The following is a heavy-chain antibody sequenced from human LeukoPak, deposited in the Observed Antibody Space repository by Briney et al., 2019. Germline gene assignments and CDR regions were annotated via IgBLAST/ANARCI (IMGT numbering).Heavy chain of an antibody. CDR2: ISSSGSTI. CDR3: AKDSHMLRGVTGY. CDR1: GFTFSTYE. V-gene: IGHV3-48*03. J-gene: IGHJ4*02. D-gene: IGHD3-10*01. Sequence: GGSLRLSCAGSGFTFSTYEMNWVRQAPGKGLEWVSYISSSGSTIYYADSVKGRFTVSRDNAKTSLYLQMNSLRVEDTAVYYCAKDSHMLRGVTGYWGQGTLVIVCS.